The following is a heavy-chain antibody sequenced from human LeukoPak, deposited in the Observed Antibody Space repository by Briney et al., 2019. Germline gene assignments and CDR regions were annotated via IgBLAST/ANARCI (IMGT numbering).Heavy chain of an antibody. Sequence: GGSLRLSCAASGFTFSSYAMHWVRQAPGKGLEWVAVISYDGSNKYYADSVKGRFTISRDNSKNTLYLQMNSLRAEDTAVYYCARGGAHRTYCYDSSGYYLDYWGQGTLVTVSS. J-gene: IGHJ4*02. D-gene: IGHD3-22*01. CDR1: GFTFSSYA. CDR3: ARGGAHRTYCYDSSGYYLDY. CDR2: ISYDGSNK. V-gene: IGHV3-30-3*01.